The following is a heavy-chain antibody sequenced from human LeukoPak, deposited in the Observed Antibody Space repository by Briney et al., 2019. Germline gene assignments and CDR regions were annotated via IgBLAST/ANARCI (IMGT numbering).Heavy chain of an antibody. D-gene: IGHD2-15*01. CDR1: GFTFSSYA. J-gene: IGHJ6*04. CDR3: VRSVCSGGSCIYYYYGMDV. V-gene: IGHV3-64D*06. CDR2: ISSNGGST. Sequence: GGSLRLSCSASGFTFSSYAMHWVRQAPGKGLEYVSAISSNGGSTYYADSVKGRFTISRDNSKNTLYLQMSSLRAEDTAVYYCVRSVCSGGSCIYYYYGMDVWGKGTTVTVSS.